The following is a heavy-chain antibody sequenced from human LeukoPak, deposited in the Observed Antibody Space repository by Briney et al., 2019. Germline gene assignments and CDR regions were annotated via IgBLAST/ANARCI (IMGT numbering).Heavy chain of an antibody. CDR3: ARDIGGSGSPSFYLFDY. V-gene: IGHV3-21*01. CDR1: GFTLSTYT. Sequence: GGSETLFCAASGFTLSTYTVNWVRQAPGKGLEWISSVSSSGSYIYYADSANDEVNGTRDNANKSLYPQMNSLRAEDTAVYYCARDIGGSGSPSFYLFDYWGKGNVHPVSS. CDR2: VSSSGSYI. D-gene: IGHD3-10*01. J-gene: IGHJ4*02.